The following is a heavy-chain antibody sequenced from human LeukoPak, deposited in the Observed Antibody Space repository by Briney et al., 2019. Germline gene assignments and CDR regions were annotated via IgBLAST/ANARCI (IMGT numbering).Heavy chain of an antibody. CDR2: FYRSGST. CDR1: GYSISSGYY. J-gene: IGHJ4*02. CDR3: AGFFNGGCFSFDY. V-gene: IGHV4-38-2*02. Sequence: SSETLSLTCTATGYSISSGYYWGWIRQPPGKGLEWIGSFYRSGSTYYNPSLRSRVTISVDTSNNQFSLKLRPVTAADTPIYYFAGFFNGGCFSFDYWGQGTLVTVSS. D-gene: IGHD2-8*01.